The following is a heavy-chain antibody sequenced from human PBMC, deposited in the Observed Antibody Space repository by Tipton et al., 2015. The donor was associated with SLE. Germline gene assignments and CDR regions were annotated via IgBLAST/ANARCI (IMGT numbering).Heavy chain of an antibody. J-gene: IGHJ3*02. CDR3: ARVSGITGTGAFDI. CDR2: INHSGST. V-gene: IGHV4-34*01. CDR1: GGSFSGYY. D-gene: IGHD1-20*01. Sequence: LRLSCAVYGGSFSGYYWSWIRQPPGKGLEWIGEINHSGSTNYNPSLKSRVTISVDTSKNQFSLKLSSVTAADTAVYYCARVSGITGTGAFDIWGQGTMVTVSS.